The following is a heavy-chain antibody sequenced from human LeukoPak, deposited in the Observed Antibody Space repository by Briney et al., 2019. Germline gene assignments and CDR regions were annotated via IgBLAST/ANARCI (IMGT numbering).Heavy chain of an antibody. CDR2: IYHSGST. D-gene: IGHD3-22*01. V-gene: IGHV4-38-2*01. CDR1: GYSISSGYY. CDR3: ARAGHYYDSSGQHYFDY. J-gene: IGHJ4*02. Sequence: SETLSLTCAVSGYSISSGYYWGWIRQPPGKGLEWIGSIYHSGSTYYNPSLKSRVTISVDTSKNQFSLKLSSVTAADTAVYYCARAGHYYDSSGQHYFDYWGQGTLVTVSS.